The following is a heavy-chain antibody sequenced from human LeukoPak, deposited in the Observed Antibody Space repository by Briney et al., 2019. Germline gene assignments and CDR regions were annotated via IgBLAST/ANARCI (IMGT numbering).Heavy chain of an antibody. CDR2: IYYSGST. J-gene: IGHJ3*02. CDR1: GGSISSGGYS. V-gene: IGHV4-31*03. Sequence: SETLSPTCTVSGGSISSGGYSWSWIRQHPGKGLEWIGYIYYSGSTYYNPSLKSRVTISVDTSKNQFSLKLSSVTAADTAVYYCARGSSSGWYQDDAFDIWGQGTMVTVSS. CDR3: ARGSSSGWYQDDAFDI. D-gene: IGHD6-19*01.